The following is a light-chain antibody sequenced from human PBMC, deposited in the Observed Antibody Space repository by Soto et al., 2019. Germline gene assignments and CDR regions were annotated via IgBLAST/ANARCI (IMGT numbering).Light chain of an antibody. CDR2: AAT. CDR1: ESINNN. V-gene: IGKV3-15*01. J-gene: IGKJ4*01. Sequence: EIVMTQSPATLSVSPGEGATLSCRASESINNNLAWYQQKPGQAPRLLIYAATTRATGFPARFSGSGSGTEFTLTISSLQSEDFAVYYCQQHHKWPLTFGGGTKVDIK. CDR3: QQHHKWPLT.